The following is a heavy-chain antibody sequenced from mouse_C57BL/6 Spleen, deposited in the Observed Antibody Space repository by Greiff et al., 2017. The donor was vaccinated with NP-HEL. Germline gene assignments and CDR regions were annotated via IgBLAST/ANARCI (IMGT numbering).Heavy chain of an antibody. D-gene: IGHD1-1*01. CDR3: ARDYYGSSWYFDV. V-gene: IGHV1-18*01. CDR1: GYTFTDYN. J-gene: IGHJ1*03. CDR2: INPNNGGT. Sequence: VQLQQSGPELVKPGASVKIPCKASGYTFTDYNMDWVKQSHGKSLEWIGDINPNNGGTIYNQKFKGKATLTVYKSSSTAYMELRSLTSEDTAVYYCARDYYGSSWYFDVWGTGTTVTVSS.